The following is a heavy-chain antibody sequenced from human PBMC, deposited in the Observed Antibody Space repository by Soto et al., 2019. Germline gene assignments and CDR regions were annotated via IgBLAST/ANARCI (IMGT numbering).Heavy chain of an antibody. D-gene: IGHD4-4*01. CDR3: ASLYSNYLGNYYMDV. J-gene: IGHJ6*03. CDR1: GFTFSSYG. V-gene: IGHV3-33*01. CDR2: IWYDGSNK. Sequence: PGGSLRLSCAASGFTFSSYGMHWVRQAPGKGLEWVAVIWYDGSNKYYADSVKGRFTISRDNSKNTLYLQMNSLRAEDTAVYYCASLYSNYLGNYYMDVWGKGTTVTVSS.